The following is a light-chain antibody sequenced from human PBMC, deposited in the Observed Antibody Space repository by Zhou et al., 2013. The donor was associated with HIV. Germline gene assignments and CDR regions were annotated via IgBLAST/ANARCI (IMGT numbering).Light chain of an antibody. V-gene: IGKV1-5*03. CDR1: QSIDRW. Sequence: DILMTQSPSTLSASIGDRVTIICRASQSIDRWVAWYQQKPGNAPKLLIYAASTLQSGVPSRFSGSGSGTEFTLTISSLQPDDFATYYCQQYDTYSTFGGGTKV. CDR2: AAS. CDR3: QQYDTYST. J-gene: IGKJ4*01.